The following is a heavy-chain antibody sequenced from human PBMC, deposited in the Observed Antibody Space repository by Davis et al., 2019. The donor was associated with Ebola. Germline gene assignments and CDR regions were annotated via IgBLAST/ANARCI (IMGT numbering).Heavy chain of an antibody. CDR2: IYYSGST. CDR3: ARSRRYSGYERLYFDY. Sequence: GSLRLSCTVSGGSISSYYWSWIRQPPGKGLEWIGYIYYSGSTNYNPSLKSRVTISVDTSKNQFSLKLSSVTAADTAVYYCARSRRYSGYERLYFDYWGQGTLVTVSS. J-gene: IGHJ4*02. V-gene: IGHV4-59*01. CDR1: GGSISSYY. D-gene: IGHD5-12*01.